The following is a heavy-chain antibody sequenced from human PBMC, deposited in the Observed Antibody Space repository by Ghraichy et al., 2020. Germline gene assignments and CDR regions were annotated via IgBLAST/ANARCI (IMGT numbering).Heavy chain of an antibody. CDR1: GFTFSSYA. CDR2: ISYDGSNK. J-gene: IGHJ4*02. D-gene: IGHD6-13*01. CDR3: ARDQGPTTSGIAAAGTDY. Sequence: GGSLRLSCAASGFTFSSYAMHWVRQAPGKGLEWVAVISYDGSNKYYADSVKGRFTISRDNSKNTLYLQMNSLRAEDTAVYYCARDQGPTTSGIAAAGTDYWGQGTLVTVSS. V-gene: IGHV3-30*04.